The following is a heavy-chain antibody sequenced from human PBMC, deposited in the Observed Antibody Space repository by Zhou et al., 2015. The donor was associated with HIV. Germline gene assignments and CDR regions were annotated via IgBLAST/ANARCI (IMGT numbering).Heavy chain of an antibody. Sequence: QVQLVQSGAEVKKPGASVKVSCKASGYTFTNYAMHWVRQAPGQRLEWMGWINAANGNTKYSQKFQGRVTITRDTSASTAYMELSSLRSEDTAVYYCARDWAYCSSTSCYHDPDTDWFDPWGQGTLVTVSS. V-gene: IGHV1-3*01. CDR1: GYTFTNYA. CDR3: ARDWAYCSSTSCYHDPDTDWFDP. D-gene: IGHD2-2*01. J-gene: IGHJ5*02. CDR2: INAANGNT.